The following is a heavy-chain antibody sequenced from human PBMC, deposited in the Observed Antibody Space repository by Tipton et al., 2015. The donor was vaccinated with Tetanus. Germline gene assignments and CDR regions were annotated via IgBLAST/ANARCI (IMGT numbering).Heavy chain of an antibody. J-gene: IGHJ5*02. V-gene: IGHV4-39*01. Sequence: GLVKPSETLTLTCAVSGRSLSGSTYYWGWVRQPPGMALEWIGTVYYDGSPYYNSSLKSRLTISVDTSKRQFFLRLTSVTAADTAIYYCAKQADNWFDPWGQGTLVTVSS. CDR2: VYYDGSP. CDR1: GRSLSGSTYY. CDR3: AKQADNWFDP.